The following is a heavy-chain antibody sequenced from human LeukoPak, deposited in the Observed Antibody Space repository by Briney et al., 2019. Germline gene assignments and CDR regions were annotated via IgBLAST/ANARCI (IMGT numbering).Heavy chain of an antibody. CDR2: INPSGGST. CDR1: GYTFTGYY. D-gene: IGHD4-23*01. CDR3: ARTTVVTGLPFDY. Sequence: ASVKVSCKASGYTFTGYYMHWVRQAPGQGLEWMGIINPSGGSTSYAQKFQGRVTMTRDMSTSTVYMELSSLRSEDTAVYYCARTTVVTGLPFDYWGQGTLVTVSS. J-gene: IGHJ4*02. V-gene: IGHV1-46*01.